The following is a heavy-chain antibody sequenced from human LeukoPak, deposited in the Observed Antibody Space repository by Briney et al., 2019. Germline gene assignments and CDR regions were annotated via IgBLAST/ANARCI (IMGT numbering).Heavy chain of an antibody. CDR2: ISSSSSYI. D-gene: IGHD4-23*01. J-gene: IGHJ4*02. Sequence: GGSLRLSCAASGFTFSSYNINWVRQAPGKGLEWVSSISSSSSYIYFADSVKGRFTISRDNAKNSLYLQMNSPRAEDTAVYYCARSYGGGFYFDYWGQGTLVTVSS. CDR3: ARSYGGGFYFDY. V-gene: IGHV3-21*01. CDR1: GFTFSSYN.